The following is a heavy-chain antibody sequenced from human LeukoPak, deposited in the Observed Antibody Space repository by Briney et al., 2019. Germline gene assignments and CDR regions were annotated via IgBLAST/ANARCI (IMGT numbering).Heavy chain of an antibody. J-gene: IGHJ3*02. CDR1: GFTFSSHR. V-gene: IGHV3-7*01. Sequence: GGSLRLSCAASGFTFSSHRMNWVRQAPGKGLEWVANIKQDGSEKYYVDSVKGRFTISRDNAKNSLYLQMNSLRAEDTAVYYCAKGARGDYVYDAFDIWGQGTMVTVSS. CDR2: IKQDGSEK. CDR3: AKGARGDYVYDAFDI. D-gene: IGHD4-17*01.